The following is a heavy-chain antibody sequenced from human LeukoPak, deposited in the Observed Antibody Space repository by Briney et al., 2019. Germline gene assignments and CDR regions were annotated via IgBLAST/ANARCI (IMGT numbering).Heavy chain of an antibody. Sequence: GGSLRLSCAASGFXFSSYAMTWVRQAPGKGREWVSAISGSGGSAYYADSVKGRFTISRDNSKNTLYLQMNSLRAEDTAVYYCAKTVSGSYSYQGGDYWGQGTLVTVSS. CDR2: ISGSGGSA. J-gene: IGHJ4*02. V-gene: IGHV3-23*01. CDR1: GFXFSSYA. CDR3: AKTVSGSYSYQGGDY. D-gene: IGHD3-16*02.